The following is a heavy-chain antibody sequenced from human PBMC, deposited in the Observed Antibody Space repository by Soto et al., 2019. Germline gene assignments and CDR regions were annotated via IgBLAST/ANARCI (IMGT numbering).Heavy chain of an antibody. V-gene: IGHV1-69*12. CDR1: GGAFSDYA. J-gene: IGHJ6*02. D-gene: IGHD2-2*01. CDR3: ACWLQGPAIGNYYCGMDV. Sequence: QVQLVQSGAEVKKPGSSVKVSCKASGGAFSDYAFSWVRQAPGQGLEWLGGSMPIFRAPDYAQKFQGTVTMTAYESTRTAYMALNSLRCEDTAVYYCACWLQGPAIGNYYCGMDVWGQGTTVTVS. CDR2: SMPIFRAP.